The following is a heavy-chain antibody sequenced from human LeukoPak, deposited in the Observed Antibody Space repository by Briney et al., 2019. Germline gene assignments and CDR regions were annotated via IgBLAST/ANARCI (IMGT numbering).Heavy chain of an antibody. D-gene: IGHD6-19*01. CDR2: MNPNSGNT. CDR1: GYTFTSYD. V-gene: IGHV1-8*01. J-gene: IGHJ5*02. Sequence: GASVKVSCKASGYTFTSYDINWVRQATGQGLEWMGWMNPNSGNTGYAQKFQGRVTMTRNTSISTAYMELSSLRSGDTAVYYCARRRRMSSGWYGNWFDPWGQGTLVTVSS. CDR3: ARRRRMSSGWYGNWFDP.